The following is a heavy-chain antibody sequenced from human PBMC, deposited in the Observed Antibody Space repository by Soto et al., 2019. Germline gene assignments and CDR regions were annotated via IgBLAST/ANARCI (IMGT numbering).Heavy chain of an antibody. Sequence: EVQLVQSGAEVKKPGDSLKISCKASGYTFTNYWIGWVRQMPGKGLEWVGILHPGDSETRHSPSLQGQVTNSADKSISTAYLQWGSLKASDTAMYYCARHQAAFCTTARCYAFDYWGQGTLVTVSS. CDR1: GYTFTNYW. V-gene: IGHV5-51*03. CDR3: ARHQAAFCTTARCYAFDY. D-gene: IGHD2-2*01. CDR2: LHPGDSET. J-gene: IGHJ4*02.